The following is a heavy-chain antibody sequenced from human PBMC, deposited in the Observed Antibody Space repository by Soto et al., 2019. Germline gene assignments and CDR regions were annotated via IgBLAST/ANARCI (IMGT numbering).Heavy chain of an antibody. CDR1: GGSITGGSISSYY. V-gene: IGHV4-39*01. CDR3: ARLTRYCLRTSCHGYYVMDV. Sequence: SETLSLTCTVSGGSITGGSISSYYWGWMRQPPGKGLEWIASFFIGGNTYYNPSLKSRVTTSVDTSMNEFSLRLSSVTAADTAVYYCARLTRYCLRTSCHGYYVMDVWGQGTTVTVSS. D-gene: IGHD2-2*01. J-gene: IGHJ6*02. CDR2: FFIGGNT.